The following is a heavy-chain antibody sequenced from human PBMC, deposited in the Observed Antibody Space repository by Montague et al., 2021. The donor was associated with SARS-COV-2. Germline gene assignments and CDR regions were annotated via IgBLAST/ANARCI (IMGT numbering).Heavy chain of an antibody. CDR3: ARGADSELWGGCLRYNWFGP. D-gene: IGHD3-3*01. J-gene: IGHJ5*02. Sequence: SETLSLTCAVYGGSFSGCCWCWIRQSPPPGMEWVGIISLSESANPNPSLHIRVPISVEKSKNQFSLTLRFLSATDTAVYYCARGADSELWGGCLRYNWFGPWGQGTPDIVSS. CDR2: ISLSESA. V-gene: IGHV4-34*01. CDR1: GGSFSGCC.